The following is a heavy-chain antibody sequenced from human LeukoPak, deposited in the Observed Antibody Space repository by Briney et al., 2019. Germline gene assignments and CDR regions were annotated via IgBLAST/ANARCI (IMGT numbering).Heavy chain of an antibody. CDR3: ARGPRGSYYRNEYFQH. D-gene: IGHD1-26*01. J-gene: IGHJ1*01. CDR1: GGSISSYY. Sequence: SETLSLTCTVSGGSISSYYWSWIRQPPGKGLEWIGEINHSGSTNYNPSLKSRVTISVDTSKNQFSLKLSSVTAADTAVYYCARGPRGSYYRNEYFQHWGQGTLVTVSS. CDR2: INHSGST. V-gene: IGHV4-34*01.